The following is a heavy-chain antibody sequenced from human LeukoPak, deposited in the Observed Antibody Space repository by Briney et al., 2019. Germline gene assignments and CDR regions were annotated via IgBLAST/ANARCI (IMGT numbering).Heavy chain of an antibody. D-gene: IGHD3-10*01. CDR3: ARGILGFGELSPLNY. J-gene: IGHJ4*02. V-gene: IGHV4-61*01. Sequence: SETLSLTCTVSGGSVSSGSYYWSWIRQPPGKGLEWIGYIYYSGSTNYNPSLKSRVTISVDTSKNQFSLKLSSVTAADTAVYYCARGILGFGELSPLNYWGQGTLVTVSS. CDR2: IYYSGST. CDR1: GGSVSSGSYY.